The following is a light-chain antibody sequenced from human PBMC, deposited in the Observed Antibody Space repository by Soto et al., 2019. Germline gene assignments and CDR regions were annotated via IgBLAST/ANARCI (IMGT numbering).Light chain of an antibody. V-gene: IGKV1-12*01. CDR3: QQASVLPFT. Sequence: DIQMTQSPSSVSASVGDRVTITCRASRDIGTWLAWYQQIPGKAPKLLIFAASTLQNRVPSRFSGSGSGTDFTLTISGLQPEDCATYYCQQASVLPFTFGPGTKVDMK. CDR2: AAS. CDR1: RDIGTW. J-gene: IGKJ3*01.